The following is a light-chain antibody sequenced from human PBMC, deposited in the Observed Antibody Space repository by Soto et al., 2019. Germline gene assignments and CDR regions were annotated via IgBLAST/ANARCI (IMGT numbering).Light chain of an antibody. J-gene: IGKJ2*01. CDR3: QHTYSTPYT. Sequence: IQMTQSPSSLSASVGDRVTITCRASQRITTYLNWYQQKPGEAPKLLISTSGTLQRGVPSRFSGSGSGTDFTLTITALRPEDLATYFGQHTYSTPYTFGQGTKLEIK. CDR1: QRITTY. V-gene: IGKV1-39*01. CDR2: TSG.